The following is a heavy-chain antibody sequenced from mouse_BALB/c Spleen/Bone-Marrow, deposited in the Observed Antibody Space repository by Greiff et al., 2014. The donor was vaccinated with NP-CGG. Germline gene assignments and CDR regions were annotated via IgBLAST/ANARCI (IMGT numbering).Heavy chain of an antibody. Sequence: LQQSGSELVRPGASVKLSCKASGYTFTSYWMHWVKQRPGQGLEWIGNIYPGSGSTNYDEKFKSKATLTVYTSSSTAYMQLSSLTSEDSAVYYCTRRRGNYYYFDYWGQGTTLTVSS. CDR3: TRRRGNYYYFDY. CDR1: GYTFTSYW. J-gene: IGHJ2*01. D-gene: IGHD2-1*01. V-gene: IGHV1S22*01. CDR2: IYPGSGST.